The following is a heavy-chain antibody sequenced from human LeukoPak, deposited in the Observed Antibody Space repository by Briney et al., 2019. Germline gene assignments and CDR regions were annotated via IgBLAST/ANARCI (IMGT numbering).Heavy chain of an antibody. J-gene: IGHJ5*02. Sequence: ASVKVSCKASGYTFTGYYMHWVRQAPGQGLEWMGWINPNSGGTNYAQKFQGRVTMTRDTSISTAYTELSRLRSDDTAVYYCASRGYDILTGYYFQNWFDPWGQGTLVTVSS. CDR2: INPNSGGT. CDR3: ASRGYDILTGYYFQNWFDP. V-gene: IGHV1-2*02. D-gene: IGHD3-9*01. CDR1: GYTFTGYY.